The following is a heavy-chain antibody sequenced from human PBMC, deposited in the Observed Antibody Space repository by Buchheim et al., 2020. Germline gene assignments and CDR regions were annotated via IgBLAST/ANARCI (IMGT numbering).Heavy chain of an antibody. V-gene: IGHV3-7*01. CDR2: IRQDGRER. D-gene: IGHD4-17*01. CDR1: GVTFSSYW. Sequence: EVQVVESGGGLVQPGGSLRLSCAASGVTFSSYWMTWVRQAPGKGLEWVAYIRQDGRERYYVDSVKGRFTISRASAKNSLFLQMNSLTADDTAVYYCANGADVWGQGTT. J-gene: IGHJ6*02. CDR3: ANGADV.